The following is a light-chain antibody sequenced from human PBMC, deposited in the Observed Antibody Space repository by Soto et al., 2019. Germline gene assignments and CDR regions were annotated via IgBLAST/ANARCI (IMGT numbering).Light chain of an antibody. CDR1: QSISSS. J-gene: IGKJ1*01. Sequence: EVVMTQSPATLSVSPGDTATLSCRASQSISSSLAWYQQKPGQAPRLLIYRASTRATGIPDRFSGSGSGTDFTLTISRLEPEDFAVYYCQQYGSSPRTFGQGTKVDIK. CDR2: RAS. V-gene: IGKV3-20*01. CDR3: QQYGSSPRT.